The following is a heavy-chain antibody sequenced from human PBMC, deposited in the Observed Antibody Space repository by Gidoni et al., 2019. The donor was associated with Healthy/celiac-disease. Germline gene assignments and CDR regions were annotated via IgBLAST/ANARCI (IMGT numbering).Heavy chain of an antibody. J-gene: IGHJ4*02. CDR1: GFTFSSYS. Sequence: EVQLVESGGGLVQRGGSRRLACAASGFTFSSYSMNWVRQAPGKGLEWVSYISSSSRTIYYADSVQGRFTISRDTAKNSLYLQMNSLRDEDTAVYYCARVFYGGNSGWGQGTLVTVSS. D-gene: IGHD4-17*01. CDR2: ISSSSRTI. V-gene: IGHV3-48*02. CDR3: ARVFYGGNSG.